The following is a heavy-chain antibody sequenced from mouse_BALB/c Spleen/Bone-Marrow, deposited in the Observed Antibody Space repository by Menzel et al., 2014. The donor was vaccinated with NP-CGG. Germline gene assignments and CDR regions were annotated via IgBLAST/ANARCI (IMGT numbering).Heavy chain of an antibody. Sequence: EVHLVESGGGLVQPGGSRELSCAASGFTFSSFGVHWVRQAPEKGLEWVAYISSGSSTIYYADTVKGRFTISRDNPKNTLFLQMTSLRSEDTAMYYCARGKYGYDYWGQGTTLTVSS. CDR1: GFTFSSFG. CDR3: ARGKYGYDY. CDR2: ISSGSSTI. D-gene: IGHD2-10*02. V-gene: IGHV5-17*02. J-gene: IGHJ2*01.